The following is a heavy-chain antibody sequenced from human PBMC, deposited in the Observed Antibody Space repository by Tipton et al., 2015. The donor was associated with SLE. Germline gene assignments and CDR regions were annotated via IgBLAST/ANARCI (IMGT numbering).Heavy chain of an antibody. J-gene: IGHJ3*02. CDR3: AREIAVAGTGAFDI. Sequence: SLRLSCAASGFTFSSYAMHWVRQAPGKGLEYVSAISSNGGSTYYADSVKGRFTISRDNSKNTLYLQMSSLRAEDTAVYYCAREIAVAGTGAFDIWGQGTMVTVSS. CDR1: GFTFSSYA. V-gene: IGHV3-64D*06. D-gene: IGHD6-19*01. CDR2: ISSNGGST.